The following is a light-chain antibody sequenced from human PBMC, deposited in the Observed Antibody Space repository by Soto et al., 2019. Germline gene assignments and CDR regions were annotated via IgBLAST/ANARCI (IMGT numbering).Light chain of an antibody. V-gene: IGKV1-5*03. CDR1: HSISVW. CDR3: QQYNICPPT. J-gene: IGKJ1*01. Sequence: DIQMTQSPSTLSASVGDRVSIACRASHSISVWLAWFQQKPGKAPKLLIYHSSILQGGVPSRFSGSGSGTEFTLTISSLQPDDFSFYYCQQYNICPPTFGQGTKV. CDR2: HSS.